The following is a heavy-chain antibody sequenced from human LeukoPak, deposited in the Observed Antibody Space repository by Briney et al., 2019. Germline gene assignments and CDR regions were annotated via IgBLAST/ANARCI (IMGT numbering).Heavy chain of an antibody. V-gene: IGHV4-34*01. Sequence: PSETLSLTCAVYGGSFSGYYWSWIRQPPGKGLEWIGEINHSGSTNYNPSLKSRVTISVDTSKNQFSLKLSSVTAADTAVYYCASTQQLGPPAVDYWGQGTLVTVSS. J-gene: IGHJ4*02. CDR3: ASTQQLGPPAVDY. D-gene: IGHD6-13*01. CDR2: INHSGST. CDR1: GGSFSGYY.